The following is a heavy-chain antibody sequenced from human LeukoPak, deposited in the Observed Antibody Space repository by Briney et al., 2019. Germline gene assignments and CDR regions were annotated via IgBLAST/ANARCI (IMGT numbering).Heavy chain of an antibody. V-gene: IGHV3-11*01. J-gene: IGHJ4*02. CDR3: ARWNNVIIPVAPFDY. D-gene: IGHD2/OR15-2a*01. CDR2: ISSSGSTI. CDR1: GFTFSDYY. Sequence: GGSLRLSCAASGFTFSDYYMSWIRQAPGKGLEWVSYISSSGSTIYYADSVKGRFTISRDNAKNSLYLQTNSLRAEDTAVYYCARWNNVIIPVAPFDYWGQGTLVTVSS.